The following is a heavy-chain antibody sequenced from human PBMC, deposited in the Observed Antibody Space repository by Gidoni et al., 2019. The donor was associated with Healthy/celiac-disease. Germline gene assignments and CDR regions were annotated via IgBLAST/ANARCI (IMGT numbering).Heavy chain of an antibody. CDR2: ISWDGGST. D-gene: IGHD3-9*01. V-gene: IGHV3-43*01. Sequence: EVQLVESGGVVVQPGGSLRLSCAASGFTFDDYTMHWVRQAPGKGLEWVSLISWDGGSTYYADSVKGRFTISRDNSKNSLYLQMNSLRTEDTALYYCAKDMGFDWLLGGSGNYYYYGMDVWGQGTTVTVSS. CDR3: AKDMGFDWLLGGSGNYYYYGMDV. J-gene: IGHJ6*02. CDR1: GFTFDDYT.